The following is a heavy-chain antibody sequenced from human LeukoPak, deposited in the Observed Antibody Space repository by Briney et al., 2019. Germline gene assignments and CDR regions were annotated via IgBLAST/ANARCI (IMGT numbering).Heavy chain of an antibody. CDR2: FDPEDGET. Sequence: GASVKVSCKVSGYTLTELSMHWVRQAPGKGLEWMGGFDPEDGETIYAQKFQGRVTMTEDTSTDTAYMELSNLRSEDTAVYYCATPIGLGRYYQHWGQGTLVTVSS. D-gene: IGHD2-15*01. CDR1: GYTLTELS. V-gene: IGHV1-24*01. J-gene: IGHJ4*02. CDR3: ATPIGLGRYYQH.